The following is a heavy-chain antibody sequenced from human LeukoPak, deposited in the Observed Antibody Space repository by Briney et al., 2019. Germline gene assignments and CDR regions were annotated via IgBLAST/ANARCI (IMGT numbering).Heavy chain of an antibody. V-gene: IGHV3-48*03. CDR2: ISSSGSTI. J-gene: IGHJ4*02. D-gene: IGHD2-21*02. CDR3: ARSQYCGGDCYLRLFDY. CDR1: GFTFSSYE. Sequence: GGSLRLSCAASGFTFSSYEMNWARQAPGKGLEWVSYISSSGSTIYYADSVKGRFTISRDNAKNSLYLQMNSLRAEDTAVYYCARSQYCGGDCYLRLFDYWGQGTLVTVSS.